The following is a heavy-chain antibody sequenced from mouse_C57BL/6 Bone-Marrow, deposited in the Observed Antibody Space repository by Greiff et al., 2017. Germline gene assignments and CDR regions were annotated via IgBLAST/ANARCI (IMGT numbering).Heavy chain of an antibody. CDR2: LDPENGAT. J-gene: IGHJ3*01. D-gene: IGHD2-3*01. CDR1: GFNIKDDY. Sequence: VQLQQSGAELVRPGASVKLSCTASGFNIKDDYMHWVQQRPEQGLEWIGWLDPENGATEYASKFQGKATITADTSSNTAYLQLSSLTSEDTAVYYCTTFIYDGYYWFAYWGQGTLVTVSA. V-gene: IGHV14-4*01. CDR3: TTFIYDGYYWFAY.